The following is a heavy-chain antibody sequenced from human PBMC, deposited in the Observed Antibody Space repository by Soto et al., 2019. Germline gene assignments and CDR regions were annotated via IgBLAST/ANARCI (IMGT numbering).Heavy chain of an antibody. CDR2: IYYSGST. V-gene: IGHV4-31*03. CDR1: GGSISSGGYY. Sequence: SETLSLTCTVSGGSISSGGYYWSWIRQHPGKGLEWIGYIYYSGSTYYNPSLKSRVTISVDTSKNQFSLKLSSVTAADTAVYYCARDHPGRDWLQGYYYMDVWGKGTTVTVSS. D-gene: IGHD3-9*01. J-gene: IGHJ6*03. CDR3: ARDHPGRDWLQGYYYMDV.